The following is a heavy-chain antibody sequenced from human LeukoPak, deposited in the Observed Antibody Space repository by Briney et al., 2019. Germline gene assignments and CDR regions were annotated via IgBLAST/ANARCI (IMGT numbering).Heavy chain of an antibody. CDR2: INPNSGGT. D-gene: IGHD6-13*01. Sequence: ASVKVSCKASGYSFTSNYIHWVRQAPGQGLEWMGRINPNSGGTNYAQKFQGRVTMTRDTSISTAYMELSRLRSDDTAVYYCAREEGSSWYWGQGTLVTVSS. J-gene: IGHJ4*02. CDR1: GYSFTSNY. CDR3: AREEGSSWY. V-gene: IGHV1-2*06.